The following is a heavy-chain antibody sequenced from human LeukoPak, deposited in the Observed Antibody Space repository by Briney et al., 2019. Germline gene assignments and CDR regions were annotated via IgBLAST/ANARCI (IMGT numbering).Heavy chain of an antibody. V-gene: IGHV3-13*01. CDR2: IGTAGDT. D-gene: IGHD3-22*01. J-gene: IGHJ4*02. Sequence: GGSLRLSCAASGFTFSSYDMHWVRQATGKGLEWVSAIGTAGDTYYTGSVRGRFTISRENAKNSLYLQMNSLRAEDTAVYYCARAPRYYDSSGYGFDYWGQGTLVTVSS. CDR3: ARAPRYYDSSGYGFDY. CDR1: GFTFSSYD.